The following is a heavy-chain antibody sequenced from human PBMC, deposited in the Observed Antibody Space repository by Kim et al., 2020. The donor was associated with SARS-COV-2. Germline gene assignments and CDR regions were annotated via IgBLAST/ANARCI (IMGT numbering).Heavy chain of an antibody. Sequence: GGSLRLSCAASGFTFSSYSMNWVRQAPGKGLEWVSYISSSSSTIYYADSVKGRFTISRDNAKNSLYLQMNSLRDEDTAVYYCARPDYCSSTSCPNYYGMDVWGQGTTVTVSS. D-gene: IGHD2-2*01. CDR2: ISSSSSTI. CDR3: ARPDYCSSTSCPNYYGMDV. V-gene: IGHV3-48*02. J-gene: IGHJ6*02. CDR1: GFTFSSYS.